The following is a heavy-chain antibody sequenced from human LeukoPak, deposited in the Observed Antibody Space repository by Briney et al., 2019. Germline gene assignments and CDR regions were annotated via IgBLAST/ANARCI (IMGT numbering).Heavy chain of an antibody. CDR3: ARDLPVTTHWYFDL. Sequence: PSQTLSLTCTVSGGSISSGDYSWSWIRQPPGKGLEWIGYIHYSGSTYYNPSLKSRVTISVDTSKNQFSLKLSSVTAADTAVYYCARDLPVTTHWYFDLWGRGTLVTVSS. D-gene: IGHD4-17*01. V-gene: IGHV4-30-4*01. J-gene: IGHJ2*01. CDR2: IHYSGST. CDR1: GGSISSGDYS.